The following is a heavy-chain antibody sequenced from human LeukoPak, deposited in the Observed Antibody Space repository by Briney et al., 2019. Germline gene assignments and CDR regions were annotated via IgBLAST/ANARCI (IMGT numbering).Heavy chain of an antibody. V-gene: IGHV7-4-1*02. J-gene: IGHJ4*02. Sequence: ASVKVSCKASGYTFTSYAMNWVRQAPGQGLEWMGWINTNTGNPMYAQGFTGRFVFSLDTSVSTAYLQISSLKAEDTAVYYCARAGYSSGWYEFDYWGQGTLVTVSS. CDR2: INTNTGNP. D-gene: IGHD6-19*01. CDR1: GYTFTSYA. CDR3: ARAGYSSGWYEFDY.